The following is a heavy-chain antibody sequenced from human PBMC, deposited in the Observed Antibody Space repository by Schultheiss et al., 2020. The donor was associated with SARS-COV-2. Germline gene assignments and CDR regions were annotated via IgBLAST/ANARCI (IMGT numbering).Heavy chain of an antibody. CDR2: MNPSNGQT. CDR1: GYTFTGYY. J-gene: IGHJ5*02. CDR3: ARVLGRNLADHNWFDP. Sequence: ASVKVSCKASGYTFTGYYMHWVRQATGQGPEWMGWMNPSNGQTGYAQKFQGRVTMTRDTSISTAYMELSSLRSEDTAIYYCARVLGRNLADHNWFDPWGQGTLVTVSS. D-gene: IGHD1-14*01. V-gene: IGHV1-2*02.